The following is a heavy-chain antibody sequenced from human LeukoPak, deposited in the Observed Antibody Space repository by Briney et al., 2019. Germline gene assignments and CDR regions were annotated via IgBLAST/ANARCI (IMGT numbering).Heavy chain of an antibody. CDR1: GYTFTDYY. D-gene: IGHD3-10*01. V-gene: IGHV1-2*02. CDR2: INPKSGGT. J-gene: IGHJ6*03. CDR3: ARITGAWFGELLYPPNYYYYYMDV. Sequence: ASVKVSCKASGYTFTDYYMHWVRQAPGQGLEWMGWINPKSGGTNYAQKFQGRVTMTRDTSISTAYMELSRLRSDDTAVYYCARITGAWFGELLYPPNYYYYYMDVWGKGTTVTISS.